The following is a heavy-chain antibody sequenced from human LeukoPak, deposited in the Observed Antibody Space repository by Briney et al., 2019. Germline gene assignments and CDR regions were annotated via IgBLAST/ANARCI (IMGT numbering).Heavy chain of an antibody. J-gene: IGHJ4*02. V-gene: IGHV3-74*01. CDR3: AKDVYYYDSSGYLFDY. Sequence: PGGSLRLSCAASGFTFSSYWMHWVRQAPGKGLVWVSRINSDGSSTSYADSVKGRVTISRDNAKNTLYLQMNSLRAEDTAVYYCAKDVYYYDSSGYLFDYWGQGTLVTVSS. D-gene: IGHD3-22*01. CDR2: INSDGSST. CDR1: GFTFSSYW.